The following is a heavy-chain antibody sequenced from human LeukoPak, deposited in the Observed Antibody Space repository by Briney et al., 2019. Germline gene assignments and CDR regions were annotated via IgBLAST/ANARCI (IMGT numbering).Heavy chain of an antibody. J-gene: IGHJ6*02. CDR2: ISWNSGSI. V-gene: IGHV3-9*01. D-gene: IGHD2-2*01. CDR3: AKQVVPGYYYYYGKDV. CDR1: GFTFDDYA. Sequence: GRSPRLSCAASGFTFDDYAMHWVRQAPGKGLEWVSGISWNSGSIGYADSVKGRFTISRDNAKNSLYLQMNSLRAEDTALYYCAKQVVPGYYYYYGKDVWGQGTTVTVSS.